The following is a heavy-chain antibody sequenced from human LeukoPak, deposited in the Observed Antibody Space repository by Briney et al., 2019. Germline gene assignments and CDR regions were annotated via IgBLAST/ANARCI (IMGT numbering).Heavy chain of an antibody. V-gene: IGHV3-21*01. J-gene: IGHJ5*02. CDR3: ARHREYYGSGSYYKGDNWFDP. CDR2: ISSSSSYI. CDR1: GFTFSSYS. D-gene: IGHD3-10*01. Sequence: PGGSLRLSCAASGFTFSSYSMNWVRQAPGKGPEWVSSISSSSSYIYYADSVKGRFTISRDSTQNSLYLQMNSLRAEDTAVYHCARHREYYGSGSYYKGDNWFDPWGQGTLVTVSS.